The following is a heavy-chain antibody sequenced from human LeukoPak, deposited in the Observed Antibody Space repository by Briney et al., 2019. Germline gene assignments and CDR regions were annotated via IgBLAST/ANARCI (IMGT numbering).Heavy chain of an antibody. J-gene: IGHJ5*02. D-gene: IGHD6-6*01. CDR3: ARTGIAARPTVWFDP. CDR2: INNDERTT. CDR1: GFTFSNYW. V-gene: IGHV3-74*01. Sequence: PGGSLRLSCVASGFTFSNYWMHWVRQAPGKGLVWVSQINNDERTTTYADSVKGRFTISRDNAKNTLYLQMNSLRVEDTAVYYCARTGIAARPTVWFDPWGQGTLVTVSP.